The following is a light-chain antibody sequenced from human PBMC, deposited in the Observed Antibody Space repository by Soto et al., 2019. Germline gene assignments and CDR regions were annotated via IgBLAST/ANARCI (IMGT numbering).Light chain of an antibody. Sequence: QSALTQPRSVSGSPGQSVTISCTGTSSDVGGYNYVSWYQQHPGKAPKLMIYDVNKRPSGVPDRFSGSKSGNTASLTISGLQAEDEADYYCCSDAGISEVFGTGTKLTVL. CDR3: CSDAGISEV. J-gene: IGLJ1*01. CDR2: DVN. V-gene: IGLV2-11*01. CDR1: SSDVGGYNY.